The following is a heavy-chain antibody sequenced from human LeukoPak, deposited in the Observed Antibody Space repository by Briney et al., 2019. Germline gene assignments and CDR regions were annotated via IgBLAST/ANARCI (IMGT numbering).Heavy chain of an antibody. CDR3: VKGETAVAGGPFDY. CDR1: GFNFNDYA. Sequence: GGSLRLSCAASGFNFNDYAMHWVRQAPGKGLEWVSGISWNSGSLGYAGSVKGRFTVSRDNAKNSLYLQMNSLRAEDMALYYCVKGETAVAGGPFDYWGQGILVTVSS. D-gene: IGHD6-19*01. CDR2: ISWNSGSL. J-gene: IGHJ4*02. V-gene: IGHV3-9*03.